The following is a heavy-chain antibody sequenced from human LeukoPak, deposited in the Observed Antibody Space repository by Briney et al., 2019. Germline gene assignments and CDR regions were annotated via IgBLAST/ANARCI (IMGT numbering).Heavy chain of an antibody. D-gene: IGHD2-15*01. CDR1: GYTFTTYG. CDR3: ARDIVVVVAATLGVAFDI. Sequence: ASVKVSCKTSGYTFTTYGISWVRQAPGQGLEWMGGIIPIFGTANYAQKFQGRVTITADKSTSTAYMELSSLRSEDTAVYYCARDIVVVVAATLGVAFDIWGQGTMVTVSS. CDR2: IIPIFGTA. J-gene: IGHJ3*02. V-gene: IGHV1-69*06.